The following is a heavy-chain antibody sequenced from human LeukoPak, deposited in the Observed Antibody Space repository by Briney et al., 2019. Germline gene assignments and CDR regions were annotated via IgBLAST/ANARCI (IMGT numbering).Heavy chain of an antibody. CDR3: AKLAYDASGSSRPSFDI. J-gene: IGHJ3*02. CDR2: ISYDGNKQ. V-gene: IGHV3-30*18. CDR1: GFSFISYG. Sequence: GKSLRLSCEASGFSFISYGMHWVRQAPGKVLEWVAFISYDGNKQHYGDSVKGRFSISRENSENTMYLQMNSLRAEDTALYYCAKLAYDASGSSRPSFDIWGQGTMVTV. D-gene: IGHD3-22*01.